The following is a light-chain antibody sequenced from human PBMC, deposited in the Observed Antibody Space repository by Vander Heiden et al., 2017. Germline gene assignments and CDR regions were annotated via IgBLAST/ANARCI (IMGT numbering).Light chain of an antibody. CDR1: QSVSSS. J-gene: IGKJ1*01. V-gene: IGKV3-20*01. Sequence: ETVLTQSPGTLPLSPGERATRSCRASQSVSSSLAWYQQKPGRAPRLLIYGASSRATGIPDRFSGSGSGTDFTLTISRLEPEDFAVYYCQQYGSSPWTFGQRTKVEIK. CDR3: QQYGSSPWT. CDR2: GAS.